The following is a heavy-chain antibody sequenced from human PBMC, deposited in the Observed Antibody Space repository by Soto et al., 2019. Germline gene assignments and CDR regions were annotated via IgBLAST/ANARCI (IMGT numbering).Heavy chain of an antibody. CDR2: IFYSGTT. J-gene: IGHJ6*02. CDR1: GDSISSADYY. V-gene: IGHV4-30-4*01. D-gene: IGHD1-1*01. Sequence: SETLSLTCTVSGDSISSADYYWSWIRQTPGKGLEWIGHIFYSGTTYYNPSLRSRLTISVDTSKNHFSLRLTSVTAADTAVYYCARDLWVEPELYYYGMDVWGQGTTVTVSS. CDR3: ARDLWVEPELYYYGMDV.